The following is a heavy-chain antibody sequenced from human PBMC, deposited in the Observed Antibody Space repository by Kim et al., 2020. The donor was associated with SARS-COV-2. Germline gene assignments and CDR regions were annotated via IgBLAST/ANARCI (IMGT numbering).Heavy chain of an antibody. CDR3: ARGRGVVVVTAITKRPEFDY. Sequence: RVTISVDTSKNQFSLKLSSVTAADTAVYYCARGRGVVVVTAITKRPEFDYWGQGTLVTVSS. V-gene: IGHV4-34*01. D-gene: IGHD2-21*02. J-gene: IGHJ4*02.